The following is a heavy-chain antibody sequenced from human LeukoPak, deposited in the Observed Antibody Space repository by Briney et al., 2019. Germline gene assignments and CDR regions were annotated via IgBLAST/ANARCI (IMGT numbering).Heavy chain of an antibody. Sequence: PSETLSLTCTVSGGSISSYYWSWIRQPPGKGLEWIGYIYTSGSTNYTPSLKSRVTISVDTSKNQFSLKLSSVTAADTAVYYCARQLVGATPPDYWGQGTLVTVSS. D-gene: IGHD1-26*01. CDR2: IYTSGST. CDR3: ARQLVGATPPDY. J-gene: IGHJ4*02. V-gene: IGHV4-4*09. CDR1: GGSISSYY.